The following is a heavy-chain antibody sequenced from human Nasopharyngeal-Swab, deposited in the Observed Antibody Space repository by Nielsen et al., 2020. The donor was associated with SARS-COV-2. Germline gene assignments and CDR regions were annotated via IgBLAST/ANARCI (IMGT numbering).Heavy chain of an antibody. V-gene: IGHV4-59*01. Sequence: SETLSLTCAVSGGSISSYFWSWIRQTPGKGLEWIGYFFYNGGTNYNPSLKSRVAISVDTSKNQIYLKMSSVTDADTAVYYCTPDLDGDSVYPLGGWGQGTLVTVSS. CDR2: FFYNGGT. D-gene: IGHD4-17*01. CDR3: TPDLDGDSVYPLGG. J-gene: IGHJ4*02. CDR1: GGSISSYF.